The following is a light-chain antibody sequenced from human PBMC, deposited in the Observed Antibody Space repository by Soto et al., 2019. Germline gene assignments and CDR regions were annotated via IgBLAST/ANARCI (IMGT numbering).Light chain of an antibody. J-gene: IGKJ1*01. CDR2: DAS. V-gene: IGKV1-5*01. CDR3: QQYNSYPWT. CDR1: QTIFRW. Sequence: DIQMTQSPSTLSASVGDRDTITCRASQTIFRWLAWYQQRPGKAPNLLISDASDLQSGVPSRFSGSGSGAEFTLTIGRLQPDDFATYYCQQYNSYPWTFGQGTKVEF.